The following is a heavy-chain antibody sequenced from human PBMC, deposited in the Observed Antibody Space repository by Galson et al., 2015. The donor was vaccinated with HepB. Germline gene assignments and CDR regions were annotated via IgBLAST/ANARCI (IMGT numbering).Heavy chain of an antibody. CDR2: IIPILGIA. J-gene: IGHJ5*02. Sequence: SVKVSCKASGGTFSSYTISWVRQAPGRGLEWMGRIIPILGIANYAQKFQGRVTITADKSTSTAYMELSSLRSEDTAVYYCARDSIGQGYCSSTSCYAGSFDPWGQGTLVTVSS. D-gene: IGHD2-2*01. CDR3: ARDSIGQGYCSSTSCYAGSFDP. CDR1: GGTFSSYT. V-gene: IGHV1-69*02.